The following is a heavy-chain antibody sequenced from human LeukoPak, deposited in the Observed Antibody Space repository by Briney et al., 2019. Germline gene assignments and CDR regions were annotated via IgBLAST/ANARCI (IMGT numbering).Heavy chain of an antibody. CDR3: ARAAAAVDY. J-gene: IGHJ4*02. V-gene: IGHV4-59*12. CDR2: IFYSGST. D-gene: IGHD6-13*01. CDR1: GGSISSYY. Sequence: SETLSLTCTVSGGSISSYYWTWIRQPPGKGLEWIGYIFYSGSTNYNPSLKSRVTISVDRSKNQFSLKLSSVTAADTAVYYCARAAAAVDYWGQGTLVTVSS.